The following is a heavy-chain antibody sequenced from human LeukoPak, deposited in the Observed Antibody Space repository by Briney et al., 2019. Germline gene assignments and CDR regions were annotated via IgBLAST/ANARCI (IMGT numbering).Heavy chain of an antibody. J-gene: IGHJ4*02. V-gene: IGHV1-69*01. Sequence: SVKVSCKASGGTFSSYAISWVRQAPGQGLEWMGGIIPIFGTVNYAQKFQGRVTITADESTSTAYMELSSLRSEDTAVYYCASDRLGYQLLFDYWGQGTLVTVSS. CDR2: IIPIFGTV. D-gene: IGHD2-2*01. CDR1: GGTFSSYA. CDR3: ASDRLGYQLLFDY.